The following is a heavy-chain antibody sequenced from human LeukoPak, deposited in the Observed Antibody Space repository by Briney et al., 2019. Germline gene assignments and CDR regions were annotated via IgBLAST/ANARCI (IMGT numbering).Heavy chain of an antibody. CDR2: INHSGST. CDR1: GGSFSGYY. D-gene: IGHD6-19*01. CDR3: ARDLGIAVAGTAGFDY. V-gene: IGHV4-34*01. Sequence: SGTLSLTCAVYGGSFSGYYWSWIRQPPGKGLEWIGEINHSGSTNYNPSLKSRVTISVDTSKNQFSLKLSSVTAADTAVYYCARDLGIAVAGTAGFDYWGQGTLVTVSS. J-gene: IGHJ4*02.